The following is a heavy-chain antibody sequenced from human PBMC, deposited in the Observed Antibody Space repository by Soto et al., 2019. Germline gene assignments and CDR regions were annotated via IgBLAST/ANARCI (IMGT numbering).Heavy chain of an antibody. Sequence: EVLLVESGGGLIQPGGSLRLSCVVSGFTVSSSNYMSWVRQAPGKGLEWVSVIYTGGTTYYADSVKGRFTISRDNSENTLYRQMNSLRAEDTAVYYCHGYGYWGQGTLVTVSS. V-gene: IGHV3-53*01. J-gene: IGHJ4*02. CDR1: GFTVSSSNY. CDR2: IYTGGTT. CDR3: HGYGY. D-gene: IGHD5-12*01.